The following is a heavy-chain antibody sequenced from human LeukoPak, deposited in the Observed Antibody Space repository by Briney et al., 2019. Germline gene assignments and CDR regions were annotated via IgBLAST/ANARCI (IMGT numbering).Heavy chain of an antibody. V-gene: IGHV3-30*02. CDR3: ARESGAAKIGQMLNY. CDR2: IQYDGSEI. Sequence: GGSLRLSCAASGLMFSTSSMHWVRPAPGKGLEWVAFIQYDGSEIYYADSLKGRFTISRDNSKNTLYLQMNSLRAEDTAVFYCARESGAAKIGQMLNYWGQGTLVTVSS. J-gene: IGHJ4*02. CDR1: GLMFSTSS. D-gene: IGHD3-10*02.